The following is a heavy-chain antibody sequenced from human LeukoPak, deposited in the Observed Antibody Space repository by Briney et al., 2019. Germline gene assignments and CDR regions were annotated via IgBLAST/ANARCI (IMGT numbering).Heavy chain of an antibody. D-gene: IGHD2-21*01. J-gene: IGHJ4*02. V-gene: IGHV4-59*01. Sequence: PSETLSLTCTVSGGSISSYYWSWIRQPPGKGLEWIGYIYYSGSTNYNPSLKSRVTISVDTSKNQFSLKLSSVTAADTAVYYCARVRGGEYYFDYWGQGTLVTVSS. CDR1: GGSISSYY. CDR3: ARVRGGEYYFDY. CDR2: IYYSGST.